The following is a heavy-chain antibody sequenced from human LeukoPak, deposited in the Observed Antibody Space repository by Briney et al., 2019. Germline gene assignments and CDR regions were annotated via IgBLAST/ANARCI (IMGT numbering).Heavy chain of an antibody. Sequence: PGGSLRLSCTASGFNFGDYNMNWVRQAPGKGLEWVGYIRAKTHDGTADYAASVKGRFTISRDDSKSIAYLQMTGLDSEDTAVYYCTRGQLYPYGPEFGFWGQGTLVTVSS. CDR2: IRAKTHDGTA. J-gene: IGHJ4*02. D-gene: IGHD3-10*01. V-gene: IGHV3-49*04. CDR1: GFNFGDYN. CDR3: TRGQLYPYGPEFGF.